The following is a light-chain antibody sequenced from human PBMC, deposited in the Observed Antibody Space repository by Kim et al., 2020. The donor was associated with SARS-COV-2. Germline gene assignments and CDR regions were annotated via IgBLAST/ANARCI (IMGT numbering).Light chain of an antibody. Sequence: QSVLTQPPSVSAAPGHKVTISRSGSRSNIGNNPVSWYQQFPGTAPRLITYDNDKRPSGIPDRFSSSKSGTSATLGITGLRTGDEADYYCATWDSSLSVGVFGGGTQLTVL. CDR3: ATWDSSLSVGV. CDR1: RSNIGNNP. V-gene: IGLV1-51*01. CDR2: DND. J-gene: IGLJ3*02.